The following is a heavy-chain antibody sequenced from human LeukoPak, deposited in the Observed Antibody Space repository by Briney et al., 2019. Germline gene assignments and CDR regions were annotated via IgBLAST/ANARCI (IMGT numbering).Heavy chain of an antibody. D-gene: IGHD1-26*01. Sequence: QPGGSLRLSCAASGFTFSNYAMSWVRQAPGKGLEWVSAISGSGGSTYYADSVKGRFTISRDNSKNTLYLQMNSLRAEDTAVYYCAKGQWDWARNTEYYFDYWGQGTLVTVSS. V-gene: IGHV3-23*01. J-gene: IGHJ4*02. CDR3: AKGQWDWARNTEYYFDY. CDR2: ISGSGGST. CDR1: GFTFSNYA.